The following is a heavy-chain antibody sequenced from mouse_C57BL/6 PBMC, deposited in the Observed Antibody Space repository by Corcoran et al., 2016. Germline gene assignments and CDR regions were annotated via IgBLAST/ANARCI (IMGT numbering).Heavy chain of an antibody. Sequence: QIQLVQSGPELKKPGETVKISCKASGYTFTTYGMSWVKQAPGKGLKWMGWMNIYSGVPTYADDFKGRFAFSLETSASTAYLEINNLKNEDTATYFCARDSNWYFDVWGTGTTVTVSS. CDR1: GYTFTTYG. CDR2: MNIYSGVP. D-gene: IGHD2-5*01. CDR3: ARDSNWYFDV. J-gene: IGHJ1*03. V-gene: IGHV9-3*01.